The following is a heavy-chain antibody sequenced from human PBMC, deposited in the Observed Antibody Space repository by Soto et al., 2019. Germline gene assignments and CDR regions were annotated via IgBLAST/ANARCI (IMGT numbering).Heavy chain of an antibody. J-gene: IGHJ5*02. CDR1: GYTFTSYG. CDR2: ISAYNGNT. CDR3: ARYCSSTSCQFDP. D-gene: IGHD2-2*01. Sequence: ASVKVSCKASGYTFTSYGISWVRQAPGQGLEWMGWISAYNGNTNYAQKFQGRVTMTRDTSISTAYMELSRLRSDDTAVYYCARYCSSTSCQFDPWGQGTLVTVSS. V-gene: IGHV1-18*04.